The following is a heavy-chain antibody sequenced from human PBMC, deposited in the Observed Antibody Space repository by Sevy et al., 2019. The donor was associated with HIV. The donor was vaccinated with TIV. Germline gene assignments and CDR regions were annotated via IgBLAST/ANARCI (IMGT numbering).Heavy chain of an antibody. CDR3: ARGAWGVTSPQYYFDY. V-gene: IGHV1-69*13. J-gene: IGHJ4*02. Sequence: ASVKVSCKASGGTFSSYAISWVRQAPGQGLEWMGGIIPIFGTANYAQKFQGRVTITADESTSTAYMELSSLRSEDTAVYYCARGAWGVTSPQYYFDYWGQGTLVTVSS. CDR2: IIPIFGTA. CDR1: GGTFSSYA. D-gene: IGHD3-10*01.